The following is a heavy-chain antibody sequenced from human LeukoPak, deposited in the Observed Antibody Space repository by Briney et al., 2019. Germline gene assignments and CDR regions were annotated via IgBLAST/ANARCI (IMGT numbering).Heavy chain of an antibody. CDR3: ARTYDFGRGPPGDAFDN. J-gene: IGHJ3*02. D-gene: IGHD3-3*01. CDR1: GFTFSSHW. CDR2: LKSDGRST. V-gene: IGHV3-74*01. Sequence: GGSLRLSCAASGFTFSSHWMHWVRQAPGKGLVWVSRLKSDGRSTSYADSVKGRFTISRDNAKNTLYLQMNSLRVDDTAVYYCARTYDFGRGPPGDAFDNWGQGTLVTVPS.